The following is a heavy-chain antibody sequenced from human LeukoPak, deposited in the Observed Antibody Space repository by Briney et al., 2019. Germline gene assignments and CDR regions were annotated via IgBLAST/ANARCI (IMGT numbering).Heavy chain of an antibody. J-gene: IGHJ1*01. CDR1: GFTFSSYA. CDR2: ISGSGVSI. Sequence: GGSLRLSCAASGFTFSSYAMSWVGHAPGRGLEWVATISGSGVSIYYAESVKDRFTISRDNTENTVSLQMNSLRAEDTALYYCAKVGWYGDLEHWGQGTQVAVSS. D-gene: IGHD3-10*01. CDR3: AKVGWYGDLEH. V-gene: IGHV3-23*01.